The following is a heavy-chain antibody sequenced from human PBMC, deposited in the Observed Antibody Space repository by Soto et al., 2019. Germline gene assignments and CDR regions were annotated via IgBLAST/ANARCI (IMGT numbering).Heavy chain of an antibody. CDR1: GGSISSGSYY. Sequence: LSVTCTVPGGSISSGSYYWSWIRQHPGKGLEWIGYMYYSGSTYYNPSLKSRVTISVDTSKNQFSLKLRSVTAAATAVYYCARGVAPMVYAIRGAWFDPWGQGTLVTVS. CDR2: MYYSGST. CDR3: ARGVAPMVYAIRGAWFDP. V-gene: IGHV4-31*02. J-gene: IGHJ5*02. D-gene: IGHD2-8*01.